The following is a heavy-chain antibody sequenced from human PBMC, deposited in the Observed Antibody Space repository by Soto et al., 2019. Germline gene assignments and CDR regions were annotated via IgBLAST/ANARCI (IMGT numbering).Heavy chain of an antibody. CDR2: IIPIFGTA. D-gene: IGHD6-19*01. CDR3: ARGRTPIAVAADYFDY. J-gene: IGHJ4*02. CDR1: GGTFSSYA. V-gene: IGHV1-69*01. Sequence: QVQLVQSGAEVKKPGSSVKVSCKASGGTFSSYAISWVRQAPGQGLEWMGGIIPIFGTANYAQKFQGRVTITADEATSTAYMELSSLRSEDTAVYYCARGRTPIAVAADYFDYWGQGTLVTVSS.